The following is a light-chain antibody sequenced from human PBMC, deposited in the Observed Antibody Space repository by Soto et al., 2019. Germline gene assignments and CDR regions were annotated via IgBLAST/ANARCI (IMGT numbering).Light chain of an antibody. CDR3: QQYNNRPQT. CDR2: GAS. CDR1: QSVSSSY. J-gene: IGKJ1*01. V-gene: IGKV3-15*01. Sequence: VLTQSPGTLSLSPGERASLSCRASQSVSSSYLAWYQQKPGQAPRLLIYGASTRATGIPARFSGSGSGTEFTLTISSLQSEDFAVYYCQQYNNRPQTFGQGTKVDIK.